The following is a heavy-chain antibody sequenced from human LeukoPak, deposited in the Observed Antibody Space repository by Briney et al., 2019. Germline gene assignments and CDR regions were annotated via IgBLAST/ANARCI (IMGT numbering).Heavy chain of an antibody. V-gene: IGHV5-51*01. CDR3: ARLDSPYCSSTSCQYYYGMDV. J-gene: IGHJ6*02. Sequence: GESLKISCKGSGYSFTSYWIGWVRQMPGKGLEWMGIIYPGDSDTRYNPSFQGQVTISADKSISTAYLQWSSLKASDTAMYYCARLDSPYCSSTSCQYYYGMDVWGQGTTVTVSS. D-gene: IGHD2-2*01. CDR1: GYSFTSYW. CDR2: IYPGDSDT.